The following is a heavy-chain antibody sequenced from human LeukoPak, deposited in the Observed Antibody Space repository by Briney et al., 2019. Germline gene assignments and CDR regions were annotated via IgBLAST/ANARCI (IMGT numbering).Heavy chain of an antibody. CDR2: MNPNSGNT. D-gene: IGHD6-19*01. CDR1: GYTFTTYD. V-gene: IGHV1-8*01. Sequence: ASVKVSCKASGYTFTTYDINWVRQATGQGPERMGWMNPNSGNTGYTQNFQGRVTMTRNTSISTAYMELSSLKSEDTAVYYCARGRGSGHKENWFDPWGLGTLVTVSS. CDR3: ARGRGSGHKENWFDP. J-gene: IGHJ5*02.